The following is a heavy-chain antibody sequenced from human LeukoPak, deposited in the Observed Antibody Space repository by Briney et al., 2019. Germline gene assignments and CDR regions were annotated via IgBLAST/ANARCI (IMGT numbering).Heavy chain of an antibody. Sequence: ASVKVSREASGYTFTGYYIHWVRQAPGQGLEWMGWINPNSGGTNYAQKFQGRVTMTRDTSINTAYMEVSGLRSDDTAVYYCARGRVPSLSPGDCWGQGTLVTVSS. J-gene: IGHJ4*02. D-gene: IGHD2/OR15-2a*01. CDR2: INPNSGGT. V-gene: IGHV1-2*02. CDR3: ARGRVPSLSPGDC. CDR1: GYTFTGYY.